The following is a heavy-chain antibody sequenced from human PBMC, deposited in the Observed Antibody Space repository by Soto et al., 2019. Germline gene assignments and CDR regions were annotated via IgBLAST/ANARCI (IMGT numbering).Heavy chain of an antibody. J-gene: IGHJ3*02. CDR3: ARVTLGAFDI. CDR2: INQEGSEK. V-gene: IGHV3-7*05. D-gene: IGHD3-16*01. CDR1: GFTFSIYW. Sequence: PGGSLRLSCAASGFTFSIYWMSGVRQAPEKGLERVAKINQEGSEKYYVGSVKGRFTISRDNAKNALYLQTNSLSAEDTAVYYCARVTLGAFDIWGQGTMVTVSS.